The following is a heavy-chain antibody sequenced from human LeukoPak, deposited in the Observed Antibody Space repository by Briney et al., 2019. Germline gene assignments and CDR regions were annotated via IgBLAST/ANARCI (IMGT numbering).Heavy chain of an antibody. V-gene: IGHV1-46*01. J-gene: IGHJ4*02. D-gene: IGHD5-18*01. CDR3: ARIATDTAMVPRFDY. CDR2: INPSGGST. Sequence: ASVKVSCKASGYTFTSYYMHWVRQAPGQGLEWMGIINPSGGSTSYAQKFQGRVTMTRDTSTSTVYMELSSLRSEDTAVYYCARIATDTAMVPRFDYWGQGTLVTVSS. CDR1: GYTFTSYY.